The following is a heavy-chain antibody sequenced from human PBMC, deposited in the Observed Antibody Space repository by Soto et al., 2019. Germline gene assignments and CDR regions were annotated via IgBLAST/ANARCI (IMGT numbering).Heavy chain of an antibody. CDR2: ISRDGGAT. D-gene: IGHD3-9*01. CDR3: AKVSILTESYHYYAMDV. J-gene: IGHJ6*02. CDR1: GGTFSGYA. V-gene: IGHV3-23*01. Sequence: VGSLGVSCAASGGTFSGYAMSWVRQAPGKGLEWVSGISRDGGATDYADSVKGRLTISRDNAKNTLFLQMSSLRAEDTAIYYCAKVSILTESYHYYAMDVWGQGTTVTVSS.